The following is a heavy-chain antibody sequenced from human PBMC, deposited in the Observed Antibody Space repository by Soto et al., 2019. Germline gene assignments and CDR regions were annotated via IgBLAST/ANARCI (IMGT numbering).Heavy chain of an antibody. V-gene: IGHV1-58*02. CDR2: IVVGSGNT. D-gene: IGHD1-26*01. CDR3: AVGATYDYYGMYV. J-gene: IGHJ6*02. Sequence: ASVKVSCKASGFTFTSSAMQWVRQARGQRLEWIGWIVVGSGNTNYTQKFQETVTITRDMSTSTAYMELSSLRSEDTAVYYCAVGATYDYYGMYVWGQGTTVTVSS. CDR1: GFTFTSSA.